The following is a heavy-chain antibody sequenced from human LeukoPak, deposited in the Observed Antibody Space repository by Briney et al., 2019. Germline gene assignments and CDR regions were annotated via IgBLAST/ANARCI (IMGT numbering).Heavy chain of an antibody. V-gene: IGHV3-21*01. Sequence: PGGSLRLSCAASGFTFSSYSMNWVRQAPGKGLEWVSSISSSSSYIYYADSVKGRFTISRDNAKNSLYLQMNSLRAEDTAVYYCARDLAPWANGYADYWGQGTLVTVSS. CDR1: GFTFSSYS. CDR2: ISSSSSYI. D-gene: IGHD5-18*01. J-gene: IGHJ4*02. CDR3: ARDLAPWANGYADY.